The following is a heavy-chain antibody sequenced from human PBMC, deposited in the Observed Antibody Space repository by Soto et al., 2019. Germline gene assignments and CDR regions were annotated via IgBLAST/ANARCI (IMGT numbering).Heavy chain of an antibody. D-gene: IGHD1-26*01. V-gene: IGHV3-23*01. J-gene: IGHJ6*02. CDR1: GFTFSSYA. CDR2: ISGSGGST. CDR3: AMLVGANTGWDYGMDV. Sequence: GGSLRLSCAASGFTFSSYAMSWVRQAPGKGLEWVSAISGSGGSTYYADSVKGRFTISRDNSKNTLYLQMNSLRAEDTAVYYCAMLVGANTGWDYGMDVWGQGTTVTVSS.